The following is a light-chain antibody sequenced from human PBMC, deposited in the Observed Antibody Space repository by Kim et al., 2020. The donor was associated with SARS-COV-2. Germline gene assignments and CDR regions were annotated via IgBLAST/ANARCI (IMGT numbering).Light chain of an antibody. J-gene: IGKJ1*01. CDR1: QSISSS. V-gene: IGKV3-11*01. CDR3: QQRSNGPTGTWT. Sequence: EIVLTQSPATLSLSPGERATLSCRASQSISSSLAWYQQKPGQPPRLLMFDASNRATGIPARFSASGSGTDFTLTISSLEPEDFAVYYCQQRSNGPTGTWTFGQGTKVDIK. CDR2: DAS.